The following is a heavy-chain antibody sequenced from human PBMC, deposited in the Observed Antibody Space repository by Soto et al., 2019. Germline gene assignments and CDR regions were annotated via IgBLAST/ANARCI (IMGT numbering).Heavy chain of an antibody. D-gene: IGHD5-12*01. CDR2: ISAYNGNT. Sequence: ASVKVSCKASGYTFTSYGISWVRQAPGQGLEWMGWISAYNGNTNYAQKLQGRVTMTTDTSTSTAYMELRSLRSDDTAVYYCARKSGYDSIPYYYGMDVWGQGTTVTV. V-gene: IGHV1-18*01. J-gene: IGHJ6*02. CDR3: ARKSGYDSIPYYYGMDV. CDR1: GYTFTSYG.